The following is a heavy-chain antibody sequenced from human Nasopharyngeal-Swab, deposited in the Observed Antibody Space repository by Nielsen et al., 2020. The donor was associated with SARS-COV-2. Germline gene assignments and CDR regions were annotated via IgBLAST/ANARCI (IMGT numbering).Heavy chain of an antibody. CDR3: AKDARYDFWSGYYFDY. D-gene: IGHD3-3*01. V-gene: IGHV3-23*01. Sequence: GESLKISCAASGFTFSNYAMSWVRQAPGKGPEWVSAISGSGGSTYYADSVKGRFTISRDNSKNTLYLQMNSLRAEDTAVYYCAKDARYDFWSGYYFDYWGQGTLVTVSS. CDR2: ISGSGGST. CDR1: GFTFSNYA. J-gene: IGHJ4*02.